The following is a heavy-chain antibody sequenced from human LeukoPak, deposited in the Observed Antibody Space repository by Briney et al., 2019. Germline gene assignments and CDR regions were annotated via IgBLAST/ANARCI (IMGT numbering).Heavy chain of an antibody. J-gene: IGHJ6*03. CDR2: IKQDGSEK. Sequence: GGSLRLSCAASGFTFSSYWMSWVRQAPGKGLEWVANIKQDGSEKYYVDSVKGRFTISRDNAKNSLYLQMNSLRAEDTAVYYCARVVVKDYYYYMDVWGKGTTVTISS. V-gene: IGHV3-7*01. CDR1: GFTFSSYW. D-gene: IGHD2-21*01. CDR3: ARVVVKDYYYYMDV.